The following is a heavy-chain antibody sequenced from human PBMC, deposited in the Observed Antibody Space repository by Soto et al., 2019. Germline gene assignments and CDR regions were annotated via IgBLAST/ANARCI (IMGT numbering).Heavy chain of an antibody. J-gene: IGHJ3*02. CDR3: ARERQQLVNHAAFDI. CDR2: IYYSGST. D-gene: IGHD6-13*01. Sequence: QVQLQESGPGLVKPSETLSLTCTVSGGSISSYYWSWIRQPPGKVMEWIGYIYYSGSTNYNPSLKSRVTISVDTSKNQFSLKLSSVTAADTAVYYCARERQQLVNHAAFDIWGQGTMVTVSS. V-gene: IGHV4-59*01. CDR1: GGSISSYY.